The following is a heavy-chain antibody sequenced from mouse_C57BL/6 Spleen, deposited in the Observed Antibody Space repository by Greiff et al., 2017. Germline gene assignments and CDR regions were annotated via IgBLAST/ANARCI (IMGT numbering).Heavy chain of an antibody. V-gene: IGHV1-4*01. CDR2: INPSSGYT. J-gene: IGHJ3*01. Sequence: VQLQQSGAELARPGASVKMSCKASGYTFTRYTMHWVKQRPGQGLEWIGYINPSSGYTTYNQKFKDKATLTADKSSSTAYMQLSSLTSEDSAVXSFAKRDSYGAGFAVWGQGTLVTVSA. D-gene: IGHD2-12*01. CDR3: AKRDSYGAGFAV. CDR1: GYTFTRYT.